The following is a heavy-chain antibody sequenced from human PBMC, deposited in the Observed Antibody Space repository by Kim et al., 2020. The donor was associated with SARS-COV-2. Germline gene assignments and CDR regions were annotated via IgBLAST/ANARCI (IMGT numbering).Heavy chain of an antibody. J-gene: IGHJ6*02. CDR1: GFTFSSYG. D-gene: IGHD3-10*01. CDR2: IWYDGSNK. V-gene: IGHV3-33*06. CDR3: AKDRYSGWGYYYGMDV. Sequence: GGSLRLSCAASGFTFSSYGMHWVRQAPGKGLEWVAVIWYDGSNKYYADSMKGRFTISRDNSKNTLYLQMNSLRAEDTAVYYCAKDRYSGWGYYYGMDVWGQGTTVTVSS.